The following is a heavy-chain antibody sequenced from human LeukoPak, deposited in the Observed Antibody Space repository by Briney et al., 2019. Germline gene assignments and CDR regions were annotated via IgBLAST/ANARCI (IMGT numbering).Heavy chain of an antibody. CDR3: ASRGDPPGYPFDY. V-gene: IGHV4-39*01. Sequence: SETMSLTCTVSGGSISSSSYYWGWIRQPPGKGLEWIGSIYSGSTYYNPSLKSRVTISVDTSKNQFSLKLSSVTAADTAVYYCASRGDPPGYPFDYWGQGTLVTVSS. J-gene: IGHJ4*02. D-gene: IGHD2-21*01. CDR1: GGSISSSSYY. CDR2: IYSGST.